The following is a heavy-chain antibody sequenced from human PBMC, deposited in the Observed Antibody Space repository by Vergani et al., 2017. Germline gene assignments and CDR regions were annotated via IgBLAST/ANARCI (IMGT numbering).Heavy chain of an antibody. CDR2: IYYSGTT. CDR3: ARQKYYCVDV. V-gene: IGHV4-31*03. J-gene: IGHJ6*03. CDR1: GAYVGSVGYY. Sequence: QVQLHESGPGLAKASQTLSLPCSVPGAYVGSVGYYGTWVRQRPGMGLDWIGYIYYSGTTYYNPSLESRLTISLDTSENHLSLKLTSVTDADTAVYYCARQKYYCVDVWGKGTTVTVSS.